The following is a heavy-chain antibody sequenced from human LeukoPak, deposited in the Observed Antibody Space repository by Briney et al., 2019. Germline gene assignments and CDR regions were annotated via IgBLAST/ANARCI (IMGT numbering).Heavy chain of an antibody. V-gene: IGHV3-48*04. CDR3: ARTPLRYCSGGSCHNWFDP. CDR2: ISSSTNTI. Sequence: GGSLRLSCEVSGFPFTLYNMNWVRQAPGKGLEWLSYISSSTNTIYYADSVKGRFTISRDNAKNSLYLQMNSLRAEDTAVYYCARTPLRYCSGGSCHNWFDPWGQGTLVTVSS. CDR1: GFPFTLYN. J-gene: IGHJ5*02. D-gene: IGHD2-15*01.